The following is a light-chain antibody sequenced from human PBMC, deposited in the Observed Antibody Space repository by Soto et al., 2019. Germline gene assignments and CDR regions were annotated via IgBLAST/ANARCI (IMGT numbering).Light chain of an antibody. CDR3: AAWDAGLFV. Sequence: QTALTQPPSASGSPGQSVTISCTGTNSDVGGYNYVSWYQKHPGKAPKLIIYEVSQRPSGVPDRFSGSKSGNTASLTVSGLQADDEADYYCAAWDAGLFVFGSGTKLTVL. V-gene: IGLV2-8*01. J-gene: IGLJ1*01. CDR1: NSDVGGYNY. CDR2: EVS.